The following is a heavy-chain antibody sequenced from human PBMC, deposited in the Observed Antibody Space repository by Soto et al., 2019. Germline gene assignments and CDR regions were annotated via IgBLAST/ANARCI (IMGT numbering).Heavy chain of an antibody. CDR1: GFMFDDYA. CDR3: ARGPLVVLNYFES. V-gene: IGHV3-9*01. J-gene: IGHJ4*02. Sequence: PGGSLRLSCAASGFMFDDYAMHWVRQAPGKGLEWVSGISWNSGSIGYADSVKGRFTISRDNAKNSLYLQMNSLRAEDTAMYFCARGPLVVLNYFESWGQGTLVTVSS. CDR2: ISWNSGSI.